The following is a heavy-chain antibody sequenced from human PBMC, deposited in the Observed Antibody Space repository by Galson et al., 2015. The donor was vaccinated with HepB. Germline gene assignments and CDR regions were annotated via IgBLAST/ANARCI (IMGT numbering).Heavy chain of an antibody. CDR1: GYTFSSFS. CDR2: VNTYNRHT. Sequence: SVKVSCKASGYTFSSFSITWVRQAPGQGLEWMGWVNTYNRHTNYAQKFQGRVTMTTDTSTSTAYMEVRSLRSDDTAVYYCARVPPFMATAPLGDYWGQGTLVTISS. J-gene: IGHJ4*02. V-gene: IGHV1-18*01. CDR3: ARVPPFMATAPLGDY. D-gene: IGHD5-24*01.